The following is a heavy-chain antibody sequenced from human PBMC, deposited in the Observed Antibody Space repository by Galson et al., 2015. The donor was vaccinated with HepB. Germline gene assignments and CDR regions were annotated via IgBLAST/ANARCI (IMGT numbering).Heavy chain of an antibody. D-gene: IGHD2-2*02. J-gene: IGHJ5*02. CDR3: ARVGYCSSTSCYTGDWFDP. CDR1: GYTFTSYG. Sequence: SVKVSCKASGYTFTSYGISWVRQAPGQGLEWMGWISAYNGNTNYAQKLQGRVTMTTDTSTSTAYMELRSLRSDDTAVYYCARVGYCSSTSCYTGDWFDPWGQGTLVTVSS. CDR2: ISAYNGNT. V-gene: IGHV1-18*01.